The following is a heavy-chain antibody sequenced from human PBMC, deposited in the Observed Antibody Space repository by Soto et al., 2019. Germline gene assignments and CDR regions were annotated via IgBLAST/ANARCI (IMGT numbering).Heavy chain of an antibody. CDR1: GFTFSSYA. V-gene: IGHV3-23*01. J-gene: IGHJ5*02. D-gene: IGHD6-19*01. Sequence: EVQLLESGGGLVQPGGSLRLSCAASGFTFSSYAMSWVRQTPGKGLEWVSCISGGGGNTYYADSVTGRFTISRDNSRNTLYLQMNSLRAADKAIYYCAKDRGAGGRFSGIAVAGIPSWGQGTLVTVSS. CDR3: AKDRGAGGRFSGIAVAGIPS. CDR2: ISGGGGNT.